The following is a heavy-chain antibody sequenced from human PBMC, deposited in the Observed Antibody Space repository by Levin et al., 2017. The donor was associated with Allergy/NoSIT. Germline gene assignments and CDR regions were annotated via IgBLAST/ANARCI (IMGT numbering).Heavy chain of an antibody. V-gene: IGHV4-39*01. CDR2: IYSSGST. Sequence: PGGSLRLSCAVSGGSISSRSYYWGWIRQPPGTGLEWIGTIYSSGSTYYNPSLKSRVTISVDTSKNQFSLKLSSVTAADTAVYYCARLPQYYDVLTGAFDIWGQGTMVIVSS. CDR3: ARLPQYYDVLTGAFDI. J-gene: IGHJ3*02. CDR1: GGSISSRSYY. D-gene: IGHD3-9*01.